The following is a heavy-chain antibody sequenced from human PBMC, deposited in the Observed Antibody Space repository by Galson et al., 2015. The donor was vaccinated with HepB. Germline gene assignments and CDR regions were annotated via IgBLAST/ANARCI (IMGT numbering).Heavy chain of an antibody. CDR1: GHTFTTYT. J-gene: IGHJ3*01. Sequence: SVKVSCKASGHTFTTYTIHWVRQAPGHSLEWMGRVNAGNGDTRYSQNFQGRVTITRDTSANTAYMELSSLKSEDTAVYYCATEPVGATDAFDLWGQGTMVTVSS. CDR2: VNAGNGDT. D-gene: IGHD1-26*01. CDR3: ATEPVGATDAFDL. V-gene: IGHV1-3*01.